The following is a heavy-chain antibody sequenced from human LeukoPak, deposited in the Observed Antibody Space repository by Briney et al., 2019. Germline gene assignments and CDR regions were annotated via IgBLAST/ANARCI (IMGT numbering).Heavy chain of an antibody. V-gene: IGHV4-38-2*02. CDR1: GYSISSGYY. J-gene: IGHJ4*02. CDR2: IYHSGST. Sequence: SETLSLTCTVSGYSISSGYYWGWIRQPPGKGLEWIGSIYHSGSTYYNPSLKSRVTISVDTSKNQFSLKLSSVTAADTAVYYCARGGEQLWYFGYWGQGTLVTVSS. CDR3: ARGGEQLWYFGY. D-gene: IGHD5-18*01.